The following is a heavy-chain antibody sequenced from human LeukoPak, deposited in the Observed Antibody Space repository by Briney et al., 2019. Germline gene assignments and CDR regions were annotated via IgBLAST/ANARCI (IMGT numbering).Heavy chain of an antibody. CDR2: INSDGSST. J-gene: IGHJ6*02. Sequence: GGSLRLSCAASGFTFSSYWMRWVRQAPGKGLVWVSRINSDGSSTSYADSVKGRFTISRDNAKNTLYLQMNSLRAEDTAVYYCARNPLGIAAGGYYYYYFGMDVWGQGTTVTVSS. CDR1: GFTFSSYW. V-gene: IGHV3-74*01. CDR3: ARNPLGIAAGGYYYYYFGMDV. D-gene: IGHD6-13*01.